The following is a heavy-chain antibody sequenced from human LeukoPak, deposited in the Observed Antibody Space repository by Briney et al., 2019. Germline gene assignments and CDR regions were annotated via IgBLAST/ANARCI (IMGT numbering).Heavy chain of an antibody. CDR2: INPNSGST. CDR3: ARGYDSSGYYRY. D-gene: IGHD3-22*01. V-gene: IGHV1-2*02. Sequence: GASVTVSFTASGYTFTGYYMHWVRQAPGQGLEGMGWINPNSGSTNYAQKFQGRVTMTRDTSISTAYMELSRLRSDDTAVYYCARGYDSSGYYRYWGQGTLVTVSS. CDR1: GYTFTGYY. J-gene: IGHJ4*02.